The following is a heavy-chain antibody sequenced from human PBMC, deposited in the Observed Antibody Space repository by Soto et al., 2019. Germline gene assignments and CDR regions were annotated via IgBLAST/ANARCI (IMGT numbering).Heavy chain of an antibody. J-gene: IGHJ5*02. CDR1: GCSISSSSYY. Sequence: PXETLSLTFTVSGCSISSSSYYWGWIRQPPGKGLEWIGSIYYSGSTYYNPSLKSRVTISVDTSKNQFSLKLSSVTAADTAVYYCARVDYDVSYNWFDPWGQGTLVTVSS. CDR2: IYYSGST. V-gene: IGHV4-39*01. CDR3: ARVDYDVSYNWFDP. D-gene: IGHD4-17*01.